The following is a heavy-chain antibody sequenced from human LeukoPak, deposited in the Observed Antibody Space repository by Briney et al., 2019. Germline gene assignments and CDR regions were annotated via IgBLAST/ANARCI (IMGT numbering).Heavy chain of an antibody. V-gene: IGHV4-30-4*08. D-gene: IGHD3-3*01. J-gene: IGHJ1*01. Sequence: PSETLSLTCTVSGGSISSGDYYWSWIRQPPGKGLEWIGYIYYSGSTYYNPSLKSRVTISVDTSKNQFSLKLSSVTAADTAVYYCARERRYDFWSGTSLQHWGQGTLVTVSS. CDR2: IYYSGST. CDR3: ARERRYDFWSGTSLQH. CDR1: GGSISSGDYY.